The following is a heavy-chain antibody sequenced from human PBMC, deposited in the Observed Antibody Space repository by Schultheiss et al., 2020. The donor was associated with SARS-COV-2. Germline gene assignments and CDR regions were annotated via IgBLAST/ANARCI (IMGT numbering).Heavy chain of an antibody. CDR1: GFTFSNAW. J-gene: IGHJ4*02. Sequence: GGSLRLSCAASGFTFSNAWMSWVRQAPGKGLEWVAVISYDGSNKYYADSVKGRFTISRDNSKNTVSLQMNSLRADDTAVYYCAKGAEANRWFRGPAGDYWGQGTLVTVSS. V-gene: IGHV3-30*18. CDR2: ISYDGSNK. CDR3: AKGAEANRWFRGPAGDY. D-gene: IGHD4-23*01.